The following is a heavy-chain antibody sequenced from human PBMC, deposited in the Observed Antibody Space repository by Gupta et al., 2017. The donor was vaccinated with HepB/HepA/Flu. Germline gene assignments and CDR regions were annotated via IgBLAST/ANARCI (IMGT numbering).Heavy chain of an antibody. V-gene: IGHV3-23*01. Sequence: EVQVLESGGGLVQPGGSLRLSCAVSGVTLRSYAMRWVRQAPGKGLEWVSAISGSGSTTSYADSVKGRFTISRDNSKNTLYLQMNNLRGADTAVYYCAKGIAAAGVLGYFDHWGQGTLVTVSS. CDR1: GVTLRSYA. D-gene: IGHD6-13*01. CDR2: ISGSGSTT. CDR3: AKGIAAAGVLGYFDH. J-gene: IGHJ1*01.